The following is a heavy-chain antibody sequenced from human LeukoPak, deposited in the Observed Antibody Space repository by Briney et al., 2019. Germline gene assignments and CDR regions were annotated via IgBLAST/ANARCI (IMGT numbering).Heavy chain of an antibody. J-gene: IGHJ4*02. CDR1: GFSFSDYA. D-gene: IGHD1-26*01. Sequence: GGSLRLSCAASGFSFSDYAMNWVRQAPGKGLEWVAVISYDGSNKYYADSVKGRFTISRDNSKNTLYLQMNSLRAEDTAVYYCARGELWVFDYWGQGTLVTVSS. CDR2: ISYDGSNK. CDR3: ARGELWVFDY. V-gene: IGHV3-30*04.